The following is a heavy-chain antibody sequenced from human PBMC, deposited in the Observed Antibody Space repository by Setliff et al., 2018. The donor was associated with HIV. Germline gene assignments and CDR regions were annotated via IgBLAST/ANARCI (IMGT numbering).Heavy chain of an antibody. J-gene: IGHJ4*02. D-gene: IGHD3-3*01. CDR3: ARVRSGQAFDL. CDR2: IIPLFRTP. CDR1: GGTFGNYA. Sequence: SVKVSCKASGGTFGNYAVSWVRQAPGQGLEWVGGIIPLFRTPNYAQKFQGRVTITADESTRTVYMELTSLRSDDTAVYYCARVRSGQAFDLWGQGTLVTVSS. V-gene: IGHV1-69*13.